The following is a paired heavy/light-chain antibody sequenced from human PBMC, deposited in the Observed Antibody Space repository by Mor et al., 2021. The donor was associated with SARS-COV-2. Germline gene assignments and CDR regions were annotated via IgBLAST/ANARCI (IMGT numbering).Heavy chain of an antibody. CDR3: AKSTLALYHFDSLGYYVA. D-gene: IGHD2-2*03. J-gene: IGHJ4*02. V-gene: IGHV3-20*04. CDR2: IDWNGRIR. Sequence: QLVESGGGVVRPGGSLKLTCRASGFTFSDFGMAWVRQDAQKRLEWVAGIDWNGRIRGYGDSVKGRFTISRDNGRASLYLQMNSLTAGDTAIYYCAKSTLALYHFDSLGYYVAWGQGTQVTVST. CDR1: GFTFSDFG.
Light chain of an antibody. Sequence: IVLTQSPATLSLSPGERATLSCRASQNVDTAYLAWYQQRPGQAPRLLIHGGSSRATGTPERFSGSGSGTDFALVITRLEPEDFAIYYCQQYSTIPRTFGQGTKVEIK. V-gene: IGKV3-20*01. CDR2: GGS. CDR3: QQYSTIPRT. CDR1: QNVDTAY. J-gene: IGKJ1*01.